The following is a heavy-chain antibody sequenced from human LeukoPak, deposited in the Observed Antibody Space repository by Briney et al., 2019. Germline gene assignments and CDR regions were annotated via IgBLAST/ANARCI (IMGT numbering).Heavy chain of an antibody. J-gene: IGHJ5*02. D-gene: IGHD1-1*01. Sequence: SETLSLTCTVSGGSVSSGSYYWSWIRQPPGKGLEWIGYIYYSGSTNYNPSLKSRVTISVDTSKNQFSLQLNSVTPEDTAVYYCARDLSDGTKRGSRFDPWGQGTLVTVSS. CDR3: ARDLSDGTKRGSRFDP. CDR1: GGSVSSGSYY. CDR2: IYYSGST. V-gene: IGHV4-61*01.